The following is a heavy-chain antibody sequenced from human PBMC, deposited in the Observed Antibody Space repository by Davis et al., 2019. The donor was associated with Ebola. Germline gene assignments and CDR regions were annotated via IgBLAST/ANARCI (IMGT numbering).Heavy chain of an antibody. Sequence: PSETLSLTCTVSGGSISSYYWSWIRQPPGKGLEWIGRIYTSGSTNYNPSLKSRVTMSVDTSKNQFSLKLSSVTAADTAVYYCARDKYDSSAIDAFDIWGQGTMVTVSS. D-gene: IGHD3-22*01. CDR1: GGSISSYY. V-gene: IGHV4-4*07. J-gene: IGHJ3*02. CDR2: IYTSGST. CDR3: ARDKYDSSAIDAFDI.